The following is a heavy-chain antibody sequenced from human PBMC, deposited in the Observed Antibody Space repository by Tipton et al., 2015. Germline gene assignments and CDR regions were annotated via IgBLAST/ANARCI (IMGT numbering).Heavy chain of an antibody. CDR1: AGSISTYY. CDR3: ARGDVAAAGTFDF. V-gene: IGHV4-4*07. J-gene: IGHJ4*02. D-gene: IGHD2-15*01. CDR2: IFTSGTT. Sequence: TLSLTCSISAGSISTYYWSWIRQPAGKGLEWIGRIFTSGTTNYNPSLKGRVAISVDASKNQFSLELKSVTAADTAMYYCARGDVAAAGTFDFWGQGTLVTVSS.